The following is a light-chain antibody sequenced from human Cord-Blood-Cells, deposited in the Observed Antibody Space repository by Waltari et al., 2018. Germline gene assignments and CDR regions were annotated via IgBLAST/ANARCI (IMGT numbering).Light chain of an antibody. Sequence: SYELTQPPSVSVSPGQTARITCSGDALPKQYAHWYQQKPGQAPVLVIYKDSERPSGIPERFSGSSSGTTVTLTISGVQAEDEADYYCQSADSSGTYPVFGTGTKVTVL. V-gene: IGLV3-25*02. CDR3: QSADSSGTYPV. J-gene: IGLJ1*01. CDR2: KDS. CDR1: ALPKQY.